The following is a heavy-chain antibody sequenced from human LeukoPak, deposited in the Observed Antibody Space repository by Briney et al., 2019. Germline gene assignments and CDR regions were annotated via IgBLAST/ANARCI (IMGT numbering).Heavy chain of an antibody. V-gene: IGHV1-69*05. CDR1: GGTFSSYA. CDR3: AGRTVDTAMAINYYYYYMDV. D-gene: IGHD5-18*01. Sequence: GSSVKVSCTASGGTFSSYAISWVRQAPGQGLEWMGGIIPIFGTANYAQKFQGRVTITTDESTSTAYMELSSLRSEDTAVYYCAGRTVDTAMAINYYYYYMDVWGKGTTVTVSS. J-gene: IGHJ6*03. CDR2: IIPIFGTA.